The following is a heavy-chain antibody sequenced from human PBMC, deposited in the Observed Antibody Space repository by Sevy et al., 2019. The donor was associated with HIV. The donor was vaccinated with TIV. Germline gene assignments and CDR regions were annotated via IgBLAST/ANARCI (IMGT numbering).Heavy chain of an antibody. J-gene: IGHJ4*02. CDR1: GFTFSDYH. Sequence: GGSLRLSCEASGFTFSDYHMTWIRQAPGKGLGWVAYICSRGSTEHYADSVKGRLTISRDNVKNSLYLQMDSLRGEDTAVYYCAREADYYFDSWGQGSLVTVSS. V-gene: IGHV3-11*01. D-gene: IGHD2-21*02. CDR3: AREADYYFDS. CDR2: ICSRGSTE.